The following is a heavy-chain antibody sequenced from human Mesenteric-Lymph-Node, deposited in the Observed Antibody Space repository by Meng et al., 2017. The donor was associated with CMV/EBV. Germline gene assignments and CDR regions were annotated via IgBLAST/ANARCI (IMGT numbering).Heavy chain of an antibody. J-gene: IGHJ4*02. Sequence: SQTLSLTCAVYGGSFSGYYWSWIRQPPGKGLEWIGEINHSGSTNYNPSLKSRVTISVDTSKNQFSLKLSSVTAADTAVYYCARGPPLSSDVPAPSPFYWGQGTLVTVSS. V-gene: IGHV4-34*01. CDR1: GGSFSGYY. CDR3: ARGPPLSSDVPAPSPFY. D-gene: IGHD2-2*01. CDR2: INHSGST.